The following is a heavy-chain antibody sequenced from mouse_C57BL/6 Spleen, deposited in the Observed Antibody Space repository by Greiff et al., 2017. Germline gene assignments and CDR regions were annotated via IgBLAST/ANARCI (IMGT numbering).Heavy chain of an antibody. Sequence: VQLKQSGPELVKPGASVKISCKASGYTFTDYYMNWVKQSHGKSLEWIGDINPNNGGTSYNQKFKGKATLTVDKSSSTAYMELRSLTSEDSAVYYCARGFTTVVATRAWFAYWGQGTLVTVSA. CDR3: ARGFTTVVATRAWFAY. V-gene: IGHV1-26*01. CDR2: INPNNGGT. CDR1: GYTFTDYY. J-gene: IGHJ3*01. D-gene: IGHD1-1*01.